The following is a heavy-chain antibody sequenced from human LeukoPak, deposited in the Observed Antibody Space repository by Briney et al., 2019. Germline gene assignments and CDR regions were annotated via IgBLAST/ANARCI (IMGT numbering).Heavy chain of an antibody. D-gene: IGHD5-12*01. V-gene: IGHV3-53*01. CDR2: IYSGGST. Sequence: PGGSLRLSCAASGFTVSSNYMSWVRQAPGKGLEWVSVIYSGGSTYYADSVKGRFTISRDNSKNTLYLQMNSLRAEDTAVYYCARDRGYGGYSVYYYYMDVWAKGPRSPSP. J-gene: IGHJ6*03. CDR1: GFTVSSNY. CDR3: ARDRGYGGYSVYYYYMDV.